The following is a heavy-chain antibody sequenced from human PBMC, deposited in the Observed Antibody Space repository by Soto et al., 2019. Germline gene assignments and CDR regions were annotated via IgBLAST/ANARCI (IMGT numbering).Heavy chain of an antibody. CDR1: GLTFIRLD. Sequence: EVQLLESGGGLVQPGGSLRLSCAVSGLTFIRLDLSWVRQPPGKGLEWVSASGGTDLSTHYADSVKGRFTISRDSSKNTVYLQMNSLSAEDTAVYYCVTHSWDYWGHGALVTVSS. CDR2: SGGTDLST. J-gene: IGHJ4*01. D-gene: IGHD1-26*01. V-gene: IGHV3-23*01. CDR3: VTHSWDY.